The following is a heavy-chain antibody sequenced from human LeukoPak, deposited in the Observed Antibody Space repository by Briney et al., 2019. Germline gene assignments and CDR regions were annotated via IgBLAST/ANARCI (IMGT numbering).Heavy chain of an antibody. CDR2: ISSSSSYI. V-gene: IGHV3-21*01. CDR3: AREAYSSGWYSGFDP. D-gene: IGHD6-19*01. Sequence: GGSPRLSCAASGFTFSSYSMNWVRQAAGKGLEWVSSISSSSSYIHYADSVKGRFTISRDNAKNSLYLQMNSLRAEDTAVYYCAREAYSSGWYSGFDPWGQGTLVTVSS. J-gene: IGHJ5*02. CDR1: GFTFSSYS.